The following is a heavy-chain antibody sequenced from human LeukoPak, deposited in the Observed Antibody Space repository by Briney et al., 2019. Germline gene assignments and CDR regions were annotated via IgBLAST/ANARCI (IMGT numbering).Heavy chain of an antibody. CDR1: GYAFTSYG. CDR3: GRRYYYGSGSYSDY. D-gene: IGHD3-10*01. CDR2: ISAYNGNT. Sequence: GASVKVSGKASGYAFTSYGISWVRQAPGQGLEWMGWISAYNGNTQYAQKLQGRVTMTTDTSTSTVYMELRSLRSDDTAVYYCGRRYYYGSGSYSDYLGQGTLVTVSS. V-gene: IGHV1-18*01. J-gene: IGHJ4*02.